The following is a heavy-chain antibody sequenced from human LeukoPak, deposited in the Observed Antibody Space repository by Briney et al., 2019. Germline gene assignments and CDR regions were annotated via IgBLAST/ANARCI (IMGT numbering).Heavy chain of an antibody. CDR1: GGSISSYY. J-gene: IGHJ4*02. Sequence: SSETLSLTCTVSGGSISSYYWNWIRQPPGKGLEWIGYISYSGSINYNPSLKSRVTISVDTSKNQFSLKLSSVTAADTAVYYCARGRFRRSEYYFDYWGQGTLVTVSS. V-gene: IGHV4-59*01. CDR3: ARGRFRRSEYYFDY. CDR2: ISYSGSI.